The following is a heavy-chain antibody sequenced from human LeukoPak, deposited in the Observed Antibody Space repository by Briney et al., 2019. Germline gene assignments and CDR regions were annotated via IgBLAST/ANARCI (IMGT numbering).Heavy chain of an antibody. D-gene: IGHD5-12*01. CDR1: GFTFSSYG. CDR3: ARVSGYGPLGD. CDR2: ISGSGGST. J-gene: IGHJ4*02. Sequence: GGSLRLSCAASGFTFSSYGMSWVRQAPGKGLEWVSAISGSGGSTYYADSVKGRFTISRDNSKNTLYLQMNSLRAEDTAVYYCARVSGYGPLGDWGQGTLVTVSS. V-gene: IGHV3-23*01.